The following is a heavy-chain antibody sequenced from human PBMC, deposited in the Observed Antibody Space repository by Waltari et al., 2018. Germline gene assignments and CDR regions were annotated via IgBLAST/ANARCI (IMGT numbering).Heavy chain of an antibody. CDR1: GGSISSSSYY. V-gene: IGHV4-39*07. CDR3: ARVRAEVVPDDYGANRDWYFDL. D-gene: IGHD4-17*01. J-gene: IGHJ2*01. CDR2: IYYSGRT. Sequence: QLQLQESGPGLVKPSETLSLTCTVSGGSISSSSYYWGWIRQPPGKGLEWIGSIYYSGRTYHNPSLKSRVTISVDTSKNQFSLKLSSVTAADTAVYYCARVRAEVVPDDYGANRDWYFDLWGRGTLVTVSS.